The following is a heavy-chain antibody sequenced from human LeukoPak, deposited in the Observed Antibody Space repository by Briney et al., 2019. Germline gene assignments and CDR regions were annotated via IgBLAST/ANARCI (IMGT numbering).Heavy chain of an antibody. Sequence: GGSLRLSCAASGFTFSTHWMGWVRQVPGKGLEWVANIKEDGSEKYYVDSVKGRFTISRDNAKKSLYLQMNSLRAEDSAIYYCASGYLDDFWSGHFWGQGTQVTVSS. CDR3: ASGYLDDFWSGHF. CDR1: GFTFSTHW. CDR2: IKEDGSEK. V-gene: IGHV3-7*01. J-gene: IGHJ4*02. D-gene: IGHD3-3*01.